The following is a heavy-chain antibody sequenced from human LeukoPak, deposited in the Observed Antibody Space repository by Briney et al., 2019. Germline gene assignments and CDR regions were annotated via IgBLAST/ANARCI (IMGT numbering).Heavy chain of an antibody. V-gene: IGHV5-51*01. J-gene: IGHJ5*02. CDR2: IYPGGSDT. D-gene: IGHD3-10*01. CDR3: ARPKMVRGVITWFDP. CDR1: GYSFTSYW. Sequence: GESLKISCKGSGYSFTSYWIGWVRQMPGKGLEWLGIIYPGGSDTRYSPSFQGQVTISADKSISTAYLQWSSLKASDTAMYYCARPKMVRGVITWFDPWGQGTLVTVSS.